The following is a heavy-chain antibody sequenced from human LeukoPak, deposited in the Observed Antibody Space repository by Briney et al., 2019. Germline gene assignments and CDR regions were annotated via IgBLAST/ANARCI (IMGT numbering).Heavy chain of an antibody. J-gene: IGHJ4*02. CDR3: AKGDLPLLYGGAFDS. D-gene: IGHD1-26*01. Sequence: GGSLRLSCAASGFTFSSYGMHWVRQAPGKGLEWVAVISYDVGKKYYADSVKGRFTISRDNSKNTLSLQMNSLRAEDTALYYCAKGDLPLLYGGAFDSWGQGILVTVSS. V-gene: IGHV3-30*18. CDR1: GFTFSSYG. CDR2: ISYDVGKK.